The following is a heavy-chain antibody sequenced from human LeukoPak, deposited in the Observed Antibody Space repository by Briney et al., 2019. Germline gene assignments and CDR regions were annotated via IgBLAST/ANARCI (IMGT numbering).Heavy chain of an antibody. D-gene: IGHD3-16*01. Sequence: PGGSLRLSCAASGFTFSSYSMNWVRQAPGKGLEWVSSISTSSSYIYSADSVKGRFTISRDNAKNSLYLQMNSLRAEDTAVYYCVRDTFSPDAFVIWGQGTMVTVSS. V-gene: IGHV3-21*01. CDR3: VRDTFSPDAFVI. J-gene: IGHJ3*02. CDR1: GFTFSSYS. CDR2: ISTSSSYI.